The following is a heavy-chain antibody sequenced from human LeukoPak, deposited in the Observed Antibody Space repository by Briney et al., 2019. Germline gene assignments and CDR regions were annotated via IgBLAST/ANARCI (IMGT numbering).Heavy chain of an antibody. Sequence: SETLSLTCAVYGGSFSGYYWSWIRQPPGKGLEWIGEINHSGSTNYNPSLKSRVTISVDTSENQFSLKLSSVTAADTAVYYCERGPGTLGYCSSTSCYSRAFDIWGQGTMVTVSS. D-gene: IGHD2-2*01. J-gene: IGHJ3*02. CDR3: ERGPGTLGYCSSTSCYSRAFDI. CDR1: GGSFSGYY. CDR2: INHSGST. V-gene: IGHV4-34*01.